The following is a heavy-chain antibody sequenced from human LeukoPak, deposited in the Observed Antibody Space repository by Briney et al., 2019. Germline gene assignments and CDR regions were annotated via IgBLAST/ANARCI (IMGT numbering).Heavy chain of an antibody. CDR3: ARDYYGSGSYYRKTYAFDI. J-gene: IGHJ3*02. CDR2: ISAYNGNT. D-gene: IGHD3-10*01. CDR1: GYTFTGYG. V-gene: IGHV1-18*01. Sequence: ASVKVSCKASGYTFTGYGISWVRQAPGQGLEWMGWISAYNGNTNYAQKLQGRVTMTTDTSTSTAYMELRSLRSDDTAVYYCARDYYGSGSYYRKTYAFDIWGQGTMVTVSS.